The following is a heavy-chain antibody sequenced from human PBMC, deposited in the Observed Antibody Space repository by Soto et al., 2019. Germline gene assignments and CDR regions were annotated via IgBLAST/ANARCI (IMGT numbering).Heavy chain of an antibody. Sequence: SETLSLTCSVSGTSIESYYWTWLRQAPGKGPEWIGYMSYSGTSDFNPSLKSRVSIIVDTSKSQFSLKLNFVTAADTAIYYCERATYGGLTTGWGPGIPVTVSS. CDR3: ERATYGGLTTG. V-gene: IGHV4-59*01. J-gene: IGHJ4*02. D-gene: IGHD4-17*01. CDR1: GTSIESYY. CDR2: MSYSGTS.